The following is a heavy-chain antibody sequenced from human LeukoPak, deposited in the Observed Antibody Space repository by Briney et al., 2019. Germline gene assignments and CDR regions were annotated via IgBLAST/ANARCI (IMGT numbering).Heavy chain of an antibody. CDR1: GYTFTSYG. J-gene: IGHJ4*02. CDR3: ARVYYGSGSYYNHFDY. D-gene: IGHD3-10*01. Sequence: ASVKVSCKASGYTFTSYGIGWVRQAPGQGLEWMGWISAYNGNTNYAQKLQGRVTMTTDTSTSTAYMELRSLRSDDTAVYYCARVYYGSGSYYNHFDYWGQGTLVTVSS. V-gene: IGHV1-18*04. CDR2: ISAYNGNT.